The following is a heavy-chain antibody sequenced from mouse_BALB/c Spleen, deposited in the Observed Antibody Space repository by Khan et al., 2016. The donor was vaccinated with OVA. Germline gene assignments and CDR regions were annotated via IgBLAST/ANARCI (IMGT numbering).Heavy chain of an antibody. D-gene: IGHD2-14*01. J-gene: IGHJ3*01. CDR3: ARSTYRYAFVY. Sequence: EVQLQESGPRLVKPSQTLSLTCSVTGDSITSGYWNWIRKFPGNKLEYMGYIIYTGYTYYNPSLKSRISITRHTSKNQYYLHFNSVTDEDTATSYCARSTYRYAFVYWGQGTLVTVSA. V-gene: IGHV3-8*02. CDR1: GDSITSGY. CDR2: IIYTGYT.